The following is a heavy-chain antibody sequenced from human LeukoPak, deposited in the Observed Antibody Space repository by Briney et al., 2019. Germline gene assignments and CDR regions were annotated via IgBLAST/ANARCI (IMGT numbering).Heavy chain of an antibody. CDR1: GFTFGTFW. CDR3: ARNLLWVGATQYFDY. Sequence: GGSLRLSCEASGFTFGTFWMSWVRQAPGKGLEWVANIKQDGSEKYYVDSVKGRFTISRDNAKNSLYLQMNSLRAEDTAVYYCARNLLWVGATQYFDYWGQGTLVTVSS. V-gene: IGHV3-7*01. CDR2: IKQDGSEK. J-gene: IGHJ4*02. D-gene: IGHD1-26*01.